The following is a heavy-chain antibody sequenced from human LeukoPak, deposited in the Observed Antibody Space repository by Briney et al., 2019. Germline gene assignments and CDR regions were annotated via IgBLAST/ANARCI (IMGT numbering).Heavy chain of an antibody. V-gene: IGHV3-30-3*01. Sequence: PGGSLRLSCAASGFTFSHYPMHWVRQAPAKGLEWVAVISYDGSNKNYADSVKGRFTISRDNTLHLQMNSLRVEDTAVYYCAREWQLRLFDYWGQGTLVTVSS. D-gene: IGHD1-26*01. CDR1: GFTFSHYP. CDR2: ISYDGSNK. CDR3: AREWQLRLFDY. J-gene: IGHJ4*02.